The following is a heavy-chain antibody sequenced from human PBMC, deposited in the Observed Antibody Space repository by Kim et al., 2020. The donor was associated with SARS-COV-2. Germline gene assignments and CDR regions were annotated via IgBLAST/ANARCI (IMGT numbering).Heavy chain of an antibody. V-gene: IGHV3-7*03. Sequence: YGDAVKGRFTISRDNAKNSLYMQMNSLRAEDTAVYYCARVGSSSWKFDYWGQGTLVTVSS. D-gene: IGHD6-13*01. J-gene: IGHJ4*02. CDR3: ARVGSSSWKFDY.